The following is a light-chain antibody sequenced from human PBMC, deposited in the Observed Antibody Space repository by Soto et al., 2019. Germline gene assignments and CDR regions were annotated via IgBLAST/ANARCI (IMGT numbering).Light chain of an antibody. J-gene: IGLJ2*01. CDR2: DVR. Sequence: QSVLTQPASVSGSPGQSITISCTGTSSDVGGHNFVSWYQQHPGRAPKLMIYDVRNRPSGVSNRFSGSKSANTASLVISGLRAEDEADYYCSSYSSSDTLVFGGGTKLTVL. V-gene: IGLV2-14*03. CDR1: SSDVGGHNF. CDR3: SSYSSSDTLV.